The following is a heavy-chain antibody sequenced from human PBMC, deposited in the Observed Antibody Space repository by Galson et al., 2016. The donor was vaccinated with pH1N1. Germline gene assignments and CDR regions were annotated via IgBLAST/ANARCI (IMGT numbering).Heavy chain of an antibody. CDR2: ILYDGTNE. CDR3: ARDSECSGHEGFH. Sequence: LRLSCAASGFPFTSYAMHWVRQAPGKGLEWVAVILYDGTNEYYADSVKGRFTISRDKTQSTVYLQMNSLRTEDTAVYYCARDSECSGHEGFHWAQGTLVIVSS. CDR1: GFPFTSYA. D-gene: IGHD5-12*01. J-gene: IGHJ4*02. V-gene: IGHV3-30*04.